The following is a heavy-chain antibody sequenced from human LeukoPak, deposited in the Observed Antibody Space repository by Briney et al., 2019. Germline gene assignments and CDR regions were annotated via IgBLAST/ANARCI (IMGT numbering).Heavy chain of an antibody. CDR2: IYYSGST. J-gene: IGHJ5*02. CDR1: GGSISSYY. V-gene: IGHV4-59*08. D-gene: IGHD3-10*01. CDR3: ARHEGSGSYFFPWARDWFDP. Sequence: SETLSLTCTVSGGSISSYYWSWIRQPPGKGLEWIGYIYYSGSTNYNPSLKSRVTISVDTSKNQFSLKLSSVTAADTAVYYCARHEGSGSYFFPWARDWFDPWGQGTLVTVSS.